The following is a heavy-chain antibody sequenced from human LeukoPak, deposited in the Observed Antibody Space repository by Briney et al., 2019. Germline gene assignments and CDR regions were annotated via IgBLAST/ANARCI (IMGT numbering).Heavy chain of an antibody. Sequence: GGSLRLSCTASGFTFSTYPLTWVRQAPGKGPEWVSTIGTSGDTYYADSVKGRFTISRDNSNNALYLHMNSLRAEDAAVYYCAKSNIVQGRGYFDLWGRGTLVTVSS. J-gene: IGHJ2*01. D-gene: IGHD2-15*01. CDR2: IGTSGDT. CDR1: GFTFSTYP. V-gene: IGHV3-23*01. CDR3: AKSNIVQGRGYFDL.